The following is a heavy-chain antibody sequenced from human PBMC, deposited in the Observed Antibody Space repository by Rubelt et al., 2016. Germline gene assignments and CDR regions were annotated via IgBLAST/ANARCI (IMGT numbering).Heavy chain of an antibody. CDR2: ISYDGSNK. J-gene: IGHJ4*02. Sequence: GKGLEWVAVISYDGSNKYYADSVKGRFTISRDNSKNTLYLQMNSLRAEDTAVYYCARDRDCSSTSCYPTRPFDYWGQGTLVTVPS. CDR3: ARDRDCSSTSCYPTRPFDY. V-gene: IGHV3-30*04. D-gene: IGHD2-2*01.